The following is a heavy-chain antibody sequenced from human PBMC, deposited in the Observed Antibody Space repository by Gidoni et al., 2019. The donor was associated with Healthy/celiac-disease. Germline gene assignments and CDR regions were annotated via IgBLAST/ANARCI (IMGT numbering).Heavy chain of an antibody. D-gene: IGHD3-10*01. V-gene: IGHV4-39*01. CDR3: ARLEVRGSTRDY. J-gene: IGHJ4*02. CDR2: ST. Sequence: STYYNPSLKSRVTISVDTSKNQFSLKLSSVTAADTAVYYCARLEVRGSTRDYWGQGTLVTVSS.